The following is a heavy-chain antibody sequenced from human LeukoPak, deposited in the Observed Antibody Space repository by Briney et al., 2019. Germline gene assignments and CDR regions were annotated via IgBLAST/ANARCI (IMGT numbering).Heavy chain of an antibody. CDR2: IYHSGST. D-gene: IGHD6-6*01. CDR3: ARVAARPMNWFDP. Sequence: SETLSLTCAVYGGSFSGYYWSWIRQPPGKGLEWIGEIYHSGSTNYNPSLKSRVTISVDKSKNQFSLKLSSVTAADTAVYYCARVAARPMNWFDPWGQGTLVTVSS. J-gene: IGHJ5*02. CDR1: GGSFSGYY. V-gene: IGHV4-34*01.